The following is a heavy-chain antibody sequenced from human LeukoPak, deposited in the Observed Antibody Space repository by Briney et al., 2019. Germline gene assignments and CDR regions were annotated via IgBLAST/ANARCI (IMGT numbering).Heavy chain of an antibody. CDR1: GFTFSSNW. V-gene: IGHV3-74*01. J-gene: IGHJ6*02. CDR2: INSDGSRT. CDR3: GRDSNYAMDV. Sequence: PGGSLRLSCAASGFTFSSNWMHWVRQAPGKGLVWVSDINSDGSRTNYADSVKGRFTTSRDNAKNTLYLQMNSLRAEDTAVYYRGRDSNYAMDVWGQGTTVTVSS. D-gene: IGHD4-11*01.